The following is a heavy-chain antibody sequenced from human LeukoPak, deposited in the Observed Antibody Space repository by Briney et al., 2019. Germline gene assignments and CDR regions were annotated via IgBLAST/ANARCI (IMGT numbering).Heavy chain of an antibody. V-gene: IGHV4-59*08. J-gene: IGHJ1*01. Sequence: SETLSLTCTVSGGSISSYYWSWIRQPPGKGLEWIGYIYYSGSTNYNPSLKSRVTISVDTPKNQFPLKLSSVTAADTAVYYCARGGNYYDSSPEYFQHWGQGTLVTVSS. CDR1: GGSISSYY. CDR2: IYYSGST. CDR3: ARGGNYYDSSPEYFQH. D-gene: IGHD3-22*01.